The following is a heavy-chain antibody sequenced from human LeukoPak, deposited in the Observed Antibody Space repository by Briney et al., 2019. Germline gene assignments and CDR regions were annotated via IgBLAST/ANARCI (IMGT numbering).Heavy chain of an antibody. Sequence: SETLSLTCADSGGSFSSYYWRWIRQPPGKGLEWIGEIDHSGSTNYNPSLKSRVTISVDTSKSQFSLQLSSVTAADTAVYYCARNFPYSKLDYWGQGTLVTVSS. CDR1: GGSFSSYY. V-gene: IGHV4-34*01. CDR2: IDHSGST. D-gene: IGHD6-13*01. J-gene: IGHJ4*02. CDR3: ARNFPYSKLDY.